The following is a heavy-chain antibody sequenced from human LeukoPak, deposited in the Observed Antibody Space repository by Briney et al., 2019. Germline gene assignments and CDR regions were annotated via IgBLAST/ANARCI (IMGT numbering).Heavy chain of an antibody. D-gene: IGHD3-22*01. V-gene: IGHV4-34*01. J-gene: IGHJ4*02. Sequence: SETLSLTCAVYGGSFSGYYWNWIRQPPGKGLEWIGEINHSGSTNYNPSLKSRVTISVDTSKNQFSLKLSSVTAADTAVYYCARVYFPRGGYSYWGQGTLVTVSS. CDR2: INHSGST. CDR1: GGSFSGYY. CDR3: ARVYFPRGGYSY.